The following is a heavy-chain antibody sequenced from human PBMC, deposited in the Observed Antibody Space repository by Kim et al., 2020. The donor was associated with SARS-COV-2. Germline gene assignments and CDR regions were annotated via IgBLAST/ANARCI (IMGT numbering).Heavy chain of an antibody. V-gene: IGHV3-30*04. CDR1: GFTFSSYA. CDR2: VSYDGSNK. Sequence: GGSLRLSCAASGFTFSSYAMHWVRQAPGKGLEWVAVVSYDGSNKYYADSVKGRFTISRDNSKNTLYLQMNSLRAEDTAVYYCARSSGWYDYFDYWGQGTLVTVSS. J-gene: IGHJ4*02. D-gene: IGHD6-19*01. CDR3: ARSSGWYDYFDY.